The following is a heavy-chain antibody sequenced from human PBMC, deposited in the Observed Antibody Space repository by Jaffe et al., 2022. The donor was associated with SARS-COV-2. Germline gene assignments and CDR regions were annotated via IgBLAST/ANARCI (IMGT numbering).Heavy chain of an antibody. D-gene: IGHD3-16*01. CDR2: INHSGST. CDR1: GGSFSGYY. J-gene: IGHJ5*02. Sequence: QVQLQQWGAGLLKPSETLSLTCAVYGGSFSGYYWSWIRQPPGKGLEWIGEINHSGSTNYNPSLKSRVTISVDTSKNQFSLKLSSVTAADTAVYYCARGRYLLRLGGAQPVWFDPWGQGTLVTVSS. CDR3: ARGRYLLRLGGAQPVWFDP. V-gene: IGHV4-34*01.